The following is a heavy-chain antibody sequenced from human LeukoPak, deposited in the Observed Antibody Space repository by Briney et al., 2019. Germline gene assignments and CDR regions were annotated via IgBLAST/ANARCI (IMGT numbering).Heavy chain of an antibody. D-gene: IGHD2-2*01. CDR1: GGSFSGYY. CDR3: ARGNIVVVPAAILYYFDY. J-gene: IGHJ4*02. Sequence: SETLSLTCAVYGGSFSGYYWSWIRQPPGKGLEWIGEINHSGSTNYNPSLKSRVTISVDTSKNQSSLKLSSVTAADTAVYYCARGNIVVVPAAILYYFDYWGQGTLVTVSS. V-gene: IGHV4-34*01. CDR2: INHSGST.